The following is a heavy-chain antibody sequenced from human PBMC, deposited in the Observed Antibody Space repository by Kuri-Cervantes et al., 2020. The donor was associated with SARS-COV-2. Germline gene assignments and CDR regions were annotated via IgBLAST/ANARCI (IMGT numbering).Heavy chain of an antibody. Sequence: LRLSCTVSGGSISSGDYYWSWIRQPPGKGLEWIGYIYYSGSTYYNPSLKSRVTISVDTSKNQFSLKLSSVTAADTAVYYCARGRGLRWPHSFDYWGQGTLVTVSS. J-gene: IGHJ4*02. CDR1: GGSISSGDYY. V-gene: IGHV4-30-4*08. CDR2: IYYSGST. CDR3: ARGRGLRWPHSFDY. D-gene: IGHD4-23*01.